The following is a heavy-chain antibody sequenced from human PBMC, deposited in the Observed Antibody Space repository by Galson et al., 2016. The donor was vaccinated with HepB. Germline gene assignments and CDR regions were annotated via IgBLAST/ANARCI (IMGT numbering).Heavy chain of an antibody. CDR1: GYTFSFYY. D-gene: IGHD5-12*01. J-gene: IGHJ4*02. Sequence: SVKVSCKASGYTFSFYYMHWVRQAPGQGLEWMGIINPTGGNFTSYAQKFQGRVTMTRDTSTSTVHLELSSLRSEDTAVYYCARGADSGYDVGDYWGQGTLVTVSS. CDR3: ARGADSGYDVGDY. CDR2: INPTGGNFT. V-gene: IGHV1-46*01.